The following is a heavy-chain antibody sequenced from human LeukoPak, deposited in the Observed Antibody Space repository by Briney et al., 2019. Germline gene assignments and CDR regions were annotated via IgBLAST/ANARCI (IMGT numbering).Heavy chain of an antibody. CDR1: GFTFGSYG. Sequence: GGSLRLSCAASGFTFGSYGMSWVRQAPGKGLEWVSAISGSGGSTYYADSVKGRFTISRDNSKNTLYLQMNSLRAEDTAVYYCAELGITMIGGVWGKGTTVTISS. V-gene: IGHV3-23*01. J-gene: IGHJ6*04. D-gene: IGHD3-10*02. CDR3: AELGITMIGGV. CDR2: ISGSGGST.